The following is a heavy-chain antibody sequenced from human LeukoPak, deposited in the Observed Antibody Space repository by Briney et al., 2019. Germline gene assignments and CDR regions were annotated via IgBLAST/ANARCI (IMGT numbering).Heavy chain of an antibody. J-gene: IGHJ3*02. CDR1: GGSISSYY. CDR3: AREKDDYGDYVAFDI. CDR2: IYTSGST. Sequence: PSVILSLTCTVSGGSISSYYGSWIRQPAGKGLEWIGRIYTSGSTNYNPSLKSRVTISVDTSKNQFSLKLSSVTAADTAVYYCAREKDDYGDYVAFDIWGQGTMATVSS. D-gene: IGHD4-17*01. V-gene: IGHV4-4*07.